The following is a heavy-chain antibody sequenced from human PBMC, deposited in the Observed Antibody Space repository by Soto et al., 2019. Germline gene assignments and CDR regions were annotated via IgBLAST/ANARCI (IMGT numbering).Heavy chain of an antibody. CDR3: ARIGVSSGHESPDFDS. Sequence: ASVKVSCKASNDSLSSHFIHWVRQAPGQGLEWMGWISGFNGNTNYAADLQGRVTMTTDTSTSTAYMELRGLRSDDTAVYYCARIGVSSGHESPDFDSWGQGTLVTVSS. V-gene: IGHV1-18*04. CDR1: NDSLSSHF. D-gene: IGHD3-16*01. J-gene: IGHJ4*02. CDR2: ISGFNGNT.